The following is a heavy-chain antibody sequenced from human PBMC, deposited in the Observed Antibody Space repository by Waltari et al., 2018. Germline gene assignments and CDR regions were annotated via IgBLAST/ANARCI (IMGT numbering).Heavy chain of an antibody. Sequence: QIQLVQSDAEVKKPGASVKVSCKTSGYTFNSYGINWVRQAPGQWLESMGWSSAYTGNPHYAQNFQGRVTMTRDTSTNTAYLELRGLTSDDTAVYYCARRWTSDWSDPWGQGTLVTVSS. J-gene: IGHJ5*02. V-gene: IGHV1-18*01. CDR3: ARRWTSDWSDP. CDR2: SSAYTGNP. CDR1: GYTFNSYG.